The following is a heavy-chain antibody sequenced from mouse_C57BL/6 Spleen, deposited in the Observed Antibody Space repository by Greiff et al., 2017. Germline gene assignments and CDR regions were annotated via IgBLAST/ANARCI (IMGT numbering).Heavy chain of an antibody. CDR1: GFTFSSYG. CDR3: ARHVATVRVCAY. D-gene: IGHD3-2*02. V-gene: IGHV5-6*01. CDR2: ISSGGSYT. J-gene: IGHJ3*01. Sequence: EVKLVESGGDLVKPGGSLKLSCAASGFTFSSYGMSWVRQTPDKRLEWVATISSGGSYTKYTDSVKGRFTISRDNAKNTLSLQMSSLKSEDTAMYYCARHVATVRVCAYWGQGTLVTVSA.